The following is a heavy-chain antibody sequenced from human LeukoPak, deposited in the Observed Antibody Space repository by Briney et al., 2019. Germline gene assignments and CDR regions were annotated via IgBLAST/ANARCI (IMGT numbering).Heavy chain of an antibody. V-gene: IGHV4-59*08. CDR1: GGSISSYY. J-gene: IGHJ4*02. Sequence: SETLFLTCTVSGGSISSYYWSWIRQPPGKGLEWIGYIYYSGSTNYKPSLKSRVTISVDTSKNQFSLKLSSVTAADTAVYYCATQLGILGYFDYWGQGTLVTVSS. CDR2: IYYSGST. D-gene: IGHD7-27*01. CDR3: ATQLGILGYFDY.